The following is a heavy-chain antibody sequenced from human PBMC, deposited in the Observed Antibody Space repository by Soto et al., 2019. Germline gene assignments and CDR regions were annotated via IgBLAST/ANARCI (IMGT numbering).Heavy chain of an antibody. J-gene: IGHJ4*02. D-gene: IGHD1-26*01. CDR1: GGSISSYY. CDR3: AGGWELPFDY. V-gene: IGHV4-59*01. CDR2: IYYSGST. Sequence: QVQLQESGPGLVKPSETLSLTCTVSGGSISSYYWSWIRQPPGKGLEWIGYIYYSGSTNYNPSLKXXVXRSXDTSKDPFSLKLSSVTAADTAVYYCAGGWELPFDYWGQGTLVTVSS.